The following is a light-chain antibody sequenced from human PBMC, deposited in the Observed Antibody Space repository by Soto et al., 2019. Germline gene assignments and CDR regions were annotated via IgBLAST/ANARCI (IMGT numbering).Light chain of an antibody. V-gene: IGKV3-20*01. Sequence: EIVLTQSPGTLSLSPGERATLSCRGSQSVNSDYFAWYQQRPGQPPRLLIYGASSRATGIPDRFSGSGSGTDFTLSISRLEPEDFALYYCQQYERSSITFGQGTRLEIK. CDR3: QQYERSSIT. CDR2: GAS. CDR1: QSVNSDY. J-gene: IGKJ5*01.